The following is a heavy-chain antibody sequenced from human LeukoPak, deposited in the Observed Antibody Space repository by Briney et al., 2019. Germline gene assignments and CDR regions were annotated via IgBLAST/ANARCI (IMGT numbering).Heavy chain of an antibody. D-gene: IGHD3-22*01. CDR2: ISGSGEFI. Sequence: GGSLRLSCAASRFTFSSYSMNWIRQAPGKGLEWVSSISGSGEFIYYADSLKGRFTISRDNGKNSLYLQTNSLRAEDTAVYFCARDDSHGYHFFDSWGQGTLVTVSS. CDR3: ARDDSHGYHFFDS. V-gene: IGHV3-21*01. CDR1: RFTFSSYS. J-gene: IGHJ4*02.